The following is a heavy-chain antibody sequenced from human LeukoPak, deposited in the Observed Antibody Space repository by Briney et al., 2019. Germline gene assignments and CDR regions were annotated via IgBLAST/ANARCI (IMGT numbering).Heavy chain of an antibody. D-gene: IGHD1-1*01. J-gene: IGHJ4*02. Sequence: PGGSLRLSCTASGFTFSSYAMSWVRQAPGKGLEWVSTISNSNGNTYYADSVRGRFTISRDNSKNTLYQQMNSLTAEDTAIYYCAKATGTLGNWGQGTLVTVSS. CDR1: GFTFSSYA. V-gene: IGHV3-23*01. CDR3: AKATGTLGN. CDR2: ISNSNGNT.